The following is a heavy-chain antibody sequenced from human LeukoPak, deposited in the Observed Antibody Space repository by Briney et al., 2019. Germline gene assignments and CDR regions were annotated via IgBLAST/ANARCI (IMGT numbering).Heavy chain of an antibody. V-gene: IGHV1-2*06. D-gene: IGHD1-14*01. CDR3: ARARSANLVLLDY. J-gene: IGHJ4*02. Sequence: GASVKVSCKASGYTFTGYYMHWVRQAPGQGLEWMGRINPNSGGTNYAQKFQGRVTMTRDTSISTAYMELSRLRSDDTAVYYCARARSANLVLLDYWGQGTLVTVSS. CDR1: GYTFTGYY. CDR2: INPNSGGT.